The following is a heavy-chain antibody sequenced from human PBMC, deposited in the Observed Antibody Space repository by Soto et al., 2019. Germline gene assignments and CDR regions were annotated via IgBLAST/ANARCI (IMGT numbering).Heavy chain of an antibody. CDR2: IYPGDSDV. Sequence: PGESLKISCKASGYDFPNYWVGWVRQLPGKGLDWMGTIYPGDSDVRYSPSFRGQVTISADKSVTTAYLQWSSLKASDTPIYYCTRPRRGYGMDVWGQGTTVTV. D-gene: IGHD3-10*01. CDR1: GYDFPNYW. V-gene: IGHV5-51*01. CDR3: TRPRRGYGMDV. J-gene: IGHJ6*02.